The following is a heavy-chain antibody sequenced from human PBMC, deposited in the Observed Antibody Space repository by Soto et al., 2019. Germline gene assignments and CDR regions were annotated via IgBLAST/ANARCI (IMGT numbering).Heavy chain of an antibody. Sequence: GGSLRLSCAASGFTFSSCAMTWVRQAPGKGLEWVSIISAGSDATFYADSVKGRFTISRDNSKNTLYLQMNSLRAEDTAVYYCAKGVTKVVVTATTYYFDYWGQGTLVTVSS. CDR2: ISAGSDAT. J-gene: IGHJ4*02. D-gene: IGHD2-15*01. CDR1: GFTFSSCA. V-gene: IGHV3-23*01. CDR3: AKGVTKVVVTATTYYFDY.